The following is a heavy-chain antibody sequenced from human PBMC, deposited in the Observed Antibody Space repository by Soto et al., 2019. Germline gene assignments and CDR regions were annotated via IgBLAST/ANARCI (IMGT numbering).Heavy chain of an antibody. Sequence: PSETLSLTCAVSGGSISSSNWWSWVRQPPGKGLEWIGEFYHSGSTNYNPSLKSRVTISVDKSKNQFSLKLSSVTAADMAVYYCARGMDNSGWYVFDSWGQGTLVTVSS. CDR2: FYHSGST. CDR1: GGSISSSNW. J-gene: IGHJ4*02. CDR3: ARGMDNSGWYVFDS. D-gene: IGHD6-19*01. V-gene: IGHV4-4*02.